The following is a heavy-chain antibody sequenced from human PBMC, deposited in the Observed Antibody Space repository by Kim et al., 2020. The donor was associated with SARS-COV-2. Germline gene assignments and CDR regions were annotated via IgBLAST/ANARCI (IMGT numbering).Heavy chain of an antibody. CDR3: AKDLGFDP. CDR2: DGGNK. J-gene: IGHJ5*02. V-gene: IGHV3-30*02. D-gene: IGHD3-3*01. Sequence: DGGNKYYADSVKGRFTISRDNSKDTLYLQMNSLRVEDTAVYYCAKDLGFDPWGQGTLVTVSS.